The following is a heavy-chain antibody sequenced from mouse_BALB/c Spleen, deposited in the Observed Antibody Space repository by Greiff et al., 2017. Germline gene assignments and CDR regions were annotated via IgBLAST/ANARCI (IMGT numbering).Heavy chain of an antibody. D-gene: IGHD3-3*01. CDR3: ARGGHAYYAMDY. CDR1: GDSITSGY. J-gene: IGHJ4*01. CDR2: ISYSGST. Sequence: EVHLVESGPSLVKPSQTLSLTCSVTGDSITSGYWNWIRKFPGNKLEYMGYISYSGSTYYNPSLKSRISITRDTSKNQYYLQLNSVTTEDTATYYCARGGHAYYAMDYWGQGTSVTVSS. V-gene: IGHV3-8*02.